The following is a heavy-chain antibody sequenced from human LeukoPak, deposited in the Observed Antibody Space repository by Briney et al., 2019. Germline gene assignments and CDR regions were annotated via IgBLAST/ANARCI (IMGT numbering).Heavy chain of an antibody. D-gene: IGHD6-13*01. Sequence: GGSLRLSCAASGFTFSSYAMSCVRQAPGKGLEWVSVISGSASSTFYADSVKGRFTISRDNSKNTLYLQMNSLRVEDTAVYYCAKEPASAGTSEYFQHWGQGTLVTVSS. CDR1: GFTFSSYA. J-gene: IGHJ1*01. V-gene: IGHV3-23*01. CDR3: AKEPASAGTSEYFQH. CDR2: ISGSASST.